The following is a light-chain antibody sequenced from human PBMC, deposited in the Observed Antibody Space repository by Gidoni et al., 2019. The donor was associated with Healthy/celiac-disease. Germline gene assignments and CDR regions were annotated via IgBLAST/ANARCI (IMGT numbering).Light chain of an antibody. Sequence: DIVMTQSPLSLPVTPGEPASISCRFSQSLLHSNGYNYLDWYLQKPGQSPQLLIYLGSNRASGVPDRFSGSGSGTDFTLKISRVEAEDVGVYYCMQALQTPPFTFGPXTKVDIK. J-gene: IGKJ3*01. CDR1: QSLLHSNGYNY. V-gene: IGKV2-28*01. CDR2: LGS. CDR3: MQALQTPPFT.